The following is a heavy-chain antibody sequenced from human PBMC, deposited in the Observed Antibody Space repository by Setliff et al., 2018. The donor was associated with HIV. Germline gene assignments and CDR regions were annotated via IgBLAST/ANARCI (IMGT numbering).Heavy chain of an antibody. CDR1: GGSISSYY. V-gene: IGHV4-59*01. D-gene: IGHD2-15*01. CDR3: ARNPCSGGSCPDAFDI. Sequence: SETLSLTCPVSGGSISSYYWSWIRQPPGKGLEWIGYIYYSGSTNYNPSLKSRVTISVDTSKNQFSLKLSSVTAADTAVYYCARNPCSGGSCPDAFDIWGQGTMVTVSS. CDR2: IYYSGST. J-gene: IGHJ3*02.